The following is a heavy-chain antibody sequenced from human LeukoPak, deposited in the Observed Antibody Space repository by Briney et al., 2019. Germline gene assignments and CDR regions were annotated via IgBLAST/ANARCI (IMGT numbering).Heavy chain of an antibody. CDR2: IKSKTDGGTT. V-gene: IGHV3-15*01. CDR1: GFTFSNAR. D-gene: IGHD1-14*01. Sequence: PGESLRLSCAASGFTFSNARMNWVRQAPGKGLEWVGRIKSKTDGGTTDYAAPVKGRFTISRDDSENTVYLQMNSLRAEDTAVYYCAKATGYLLWGQGTLVTVSS. CDR3: AKATGYLL. J-gene: IGHJ4*02.